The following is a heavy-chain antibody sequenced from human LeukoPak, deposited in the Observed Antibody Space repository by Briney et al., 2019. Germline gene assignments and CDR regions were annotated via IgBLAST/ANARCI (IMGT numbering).Heavy chain of an antibody. J-gene: IGHJ4*02. Sequence: WGSLRLSCAASGFTFTAYAMSWVRQAPGKGLEWVSAISGSAYYTSYADSVKGRFTISRDNSKNTLYLQMNSLRAEDTALYYCAKHKVATKVKDYWGQGTLVTVSS. D-gene: IGHD3-22*01. CDR2: ISGSAYYT. V-gene: IGHV3-23*01. CDR3: AKHKVATKVKDY. CDR1: GFTFTAYA.